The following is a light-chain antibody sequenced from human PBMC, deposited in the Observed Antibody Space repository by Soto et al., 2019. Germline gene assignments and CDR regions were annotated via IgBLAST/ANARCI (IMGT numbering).Light chain of an antibody. Sequence: QAVLTQPPSVSGAPGQRVTISCTGSSSNIGAGYDVHWYQQLPGTAPKLLIYGNSNRPSGVPDRFSGSKSGTSASLGITGLQAEDEADYYCQSYDSSLSGSVLGGGTKPTVL. CDR3: QSYDSSLSGSV. V-gene: IGLV1-40*01. J-gene: IGLJ3*02. CDR2: GNS. CDR1: SSNIGAGYD.